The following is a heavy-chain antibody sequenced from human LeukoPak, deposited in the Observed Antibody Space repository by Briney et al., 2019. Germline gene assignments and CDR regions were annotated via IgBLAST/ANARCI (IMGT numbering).Heavy chain of an antibody. D-gene: IGHD5-18*01. J-gene: IGHJ4*02. CDR1: GFTFSSYA. CDR2: ISDSGDST. CDR3: AKDRGYSHGFDY. Sequence: GGSLRLSCAVSGFTFSSYAMSWVRQAPGRGLEWVSAISDSGDSTYYADSVKGRFTVSRDNSKNTLYLQMNSLRAEDTAVYYCAKDRGYSHGFDYWGQGTLLTVSS. V-gene: IGHV3-23*01.